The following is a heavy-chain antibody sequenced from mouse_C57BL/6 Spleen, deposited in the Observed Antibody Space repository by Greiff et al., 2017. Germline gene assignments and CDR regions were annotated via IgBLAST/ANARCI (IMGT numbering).Heavy chain of an antibody. CDR1: GYTFTSYW. J-gene: IGHJ2*01. D-gene: IGHD1-1*01. CDR3: ASSPYYGSSPSYYFDY. V-gene: IGHV1-7*01. Sequence: VHLVESGAELAKPGASVKLSCKASGYTFTSYWMHWVKQRPGQGLEWIGYINPSSGYTKYNQKFKDKATLTADKSSSTAYMQLSSLTYEDSAVYYCASSPYYGSSPSYYFDYWGQGTTLTVSS. CDR2: INPSSGYT.